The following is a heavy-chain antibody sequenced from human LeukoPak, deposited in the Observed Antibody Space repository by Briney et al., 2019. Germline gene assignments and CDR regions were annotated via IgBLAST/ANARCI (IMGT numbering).Heavy chain of an antibody. V-gene: IGHV3-15*01. CDR2: IKSKTDGGTT. CDR3: TTESRHSSGWYY. Sequence: GGSLRLSCAASGFTFSNAWMSWVRQAPGKGLEWVGRIKSKTDGGTTDYAAPVKGRFTISRDDSKNTLYLQMNSLKTEDTAVYYCTTESRHSSGWYYWGQGTLVTVSP. J-gene: IGHJ4*02. CDR1: GFTFSNAW. D-gene: IGHD6-19*01.